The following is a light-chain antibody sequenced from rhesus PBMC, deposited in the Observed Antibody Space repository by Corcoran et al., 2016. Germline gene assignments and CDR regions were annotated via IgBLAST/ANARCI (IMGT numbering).Light chain of an antibody. V-gene: IGKV1S12*01. CDR1: QNIYSN. Sequence: DIQMTQSPSALSASVGDRVTISCRASQNIYSNLAWYQQKPRKAPKLLIYAASSFQPGIPSRFSGSGSGTDFTLTISSLQPEDSAAYYCQHYYDNPYSFGQGTKVEIK. CDR2: AAS. CDR3: QHYYDNPYS. J-gene: IGKJ2*01.